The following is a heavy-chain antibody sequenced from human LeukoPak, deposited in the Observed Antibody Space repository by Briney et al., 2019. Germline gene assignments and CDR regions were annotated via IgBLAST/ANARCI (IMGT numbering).Heavy chain of an antibody. CDR2: IYHSGST. D-gene: IGHD3-3*01. CDR3: ARMETYYDFWSGYYFDY. CDR1: GGSISSSNW. J-gene: IGHJ4*02. Sequence: SETLSLTCAVSGGSISSSNWWSWVRQPPGKGLEWIGEIYHSGSTNYNPSLKSRVTISVDKSKNQFSLKLSSVTAADTAVYYCARMETYYDFWSGYYFDYWGQGTLVTVSS. V-gene: IGHV4-4*02.